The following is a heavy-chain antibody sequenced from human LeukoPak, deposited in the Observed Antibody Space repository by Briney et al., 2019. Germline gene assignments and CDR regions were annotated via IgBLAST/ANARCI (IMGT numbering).Heavy chain of an antibody. D-gene: IGHD3-22*01. V-gene: IGHV3-23*01. J-gene: IGHJ6*02. Sequence: PGGSLRLSCAASGFTFSSYAMSWVRQAPGKGLEWVSAISGSGGSTYYADSVKGRFTISRDNSKNTLYLQMNSLRAEDTAVYYCAKECQAYYDSSGSCYGMDVWGQGTTVTVSS. CDR1: GFTFSSYA. CDR2: ISGSGGST. CDR3: AKECQAYYDSSGSCYGMDV.